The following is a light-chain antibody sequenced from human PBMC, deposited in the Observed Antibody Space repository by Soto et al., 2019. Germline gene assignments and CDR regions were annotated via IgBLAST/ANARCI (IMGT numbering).Light chain of an antibody. J-gene: IGKJ2*01. CDR1: QSFNND. Sequence: EIVMTQSPATLSLSPGERAALSCRASQSFNNDLAWYHQKPGQPPRLLIYDASTRATGVPARFSGSESGSEFTLTISGLQSEDFAVYYCQQGSNWPLTFGEGTKLEI. CDR2: DAS. V-gene: IGKV3-15*01. CDR3: QQGSNWPLT.